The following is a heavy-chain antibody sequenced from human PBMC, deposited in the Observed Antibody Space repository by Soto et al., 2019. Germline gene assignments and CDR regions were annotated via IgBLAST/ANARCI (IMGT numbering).Heavy chain of an antibody. D-gene: IGHD3-16*01. Sequence: QVQLVQSGAEVKKPGSSVKVSCKASGGTFSTYSISWVRQAPGQGLEGMGESLPIFGTSHYAQNVQGRVTITADESTITVYMELSSLRSDERAVDYGASGGRYPKSAVNCGMDAWGQGTMITVSS. CDR2: SLPIFGTS. V-gene: IGHV1-69*01. J-gene: IGHJ6*02. CDR3: ASGGRYPKSAVNCGMDA. CDR1: GGTFSTYS.